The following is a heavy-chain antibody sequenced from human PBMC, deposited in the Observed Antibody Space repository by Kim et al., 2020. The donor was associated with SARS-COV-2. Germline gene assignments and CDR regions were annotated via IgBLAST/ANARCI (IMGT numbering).Heavy chain of an antibody. D-gene: IGHD5-12*01. CDR2: IDWDDDK. CDR3: ARTRPRNGYIGCYFDY. CDR1: GFSLSTSGMC. J-gene: IGHJ4*02. Sequence: SGPTLVNPTQTLTLTCTFSGFSLSTSGMCVSWIRQPPGKALEWLARIDWDDDKFYSATLKTRRTISKDTSKNQVVLTMSNMDPVDTATYYCARTRPRNGYIGCYFDYWGQGILVTVSS. V-gene: IGHV2-70*17.